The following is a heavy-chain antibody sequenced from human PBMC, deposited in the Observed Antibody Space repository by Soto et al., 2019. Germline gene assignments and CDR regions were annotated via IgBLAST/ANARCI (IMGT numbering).Heavy chain of an antibody. J-gene: IGHJ4*02. Sequence: ASVKVSFKASGYTFTSDGISWVRQAPGQGLEWMGWISAYNGNTNYAQKLQGRVTMTTDTSTSTAYMELRSLRSDDTAVYYCARDRKVLVRGVITYYFDYWGQGTLVTVSS. D-gene: IGHD3-10*01. V-gene: IGHV1-18*04. CDR1: GYTFTSDG. CDR3: ARDRKVLVRGVITYYFDY. CDR2: ISAYNGNT.